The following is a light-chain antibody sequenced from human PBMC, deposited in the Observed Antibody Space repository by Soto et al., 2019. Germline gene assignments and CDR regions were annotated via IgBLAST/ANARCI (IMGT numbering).Light chain of an antibody. V-gene: IGKV1-9*01. CDR3: QQLNSPR. Sequence: DIQLTQSPSFLSASVGDRVTITCRASQGISSYLAWYQQKPGKAPKLLIYAASTLQSGVPSRFSGSGSGTEFTLTISSLQPEDFATYYCQQLNSPRVGQGTKLEIK. J-gene: IGKJ2*01. CDR1: QGISSY. CDR2: AAS.